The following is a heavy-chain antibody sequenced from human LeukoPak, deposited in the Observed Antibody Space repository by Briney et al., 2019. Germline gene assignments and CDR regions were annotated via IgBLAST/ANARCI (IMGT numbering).Heavy chain of an antibody. CDR3: ARAPLTYCSGGSCYSRSNYYYGMDV. V-gene: IGHV1-69*04. CDR2: IIPILGIA. D-gene: IGHD2-15*01. J-gene: IGHJ6*02. Sequence: SVKVSCKASGGTFASYAISWVRQAPGHGLEWMGRIIPILGIANYAQKFQGRVTITADKSTGTAYMELSSLRSEDTAVYYCARAPLTYCSGGSCYSRSNYYYGMDVWGQGTTVTVSS. CDR1: GGTFASYA.